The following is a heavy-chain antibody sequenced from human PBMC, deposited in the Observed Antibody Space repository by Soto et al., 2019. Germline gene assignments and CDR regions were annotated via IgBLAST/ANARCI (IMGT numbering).Heavy chain of an antibody. J-gene: IGHJ5*02. CDR2: ISPYTDDP. CDR1: GNTFTNFG. D-gene: IGHD2-2*01. V-gene: IGHV1-18*01. Sequence: QGQLVQSGVEVKKPGASVKVSCSASGNTFTNFGVTWVRQAPGQVLEWMGWISPYTDDPSYAQKFQGRVTMTIDTSTSTADLALRSLTSYDTAVNYCARVIPGAEAWFHPWGQGTLVTVSS. CDR3: ARVIPGAEAWFHP.